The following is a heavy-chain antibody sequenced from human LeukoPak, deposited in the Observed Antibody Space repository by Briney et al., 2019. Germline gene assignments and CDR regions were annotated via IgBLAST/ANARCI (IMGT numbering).Heavy chain of an antibody. CDR3: ARGGVRRHCSSTSCYGSYNWFDP. Sequence: SETLSLTCAVYGGSFSGYYWSWIRQPPGKGLEWIGEINHSGSTDYNPSLKSRVTISVDTSKNQFSLKLSSVTAADTAVYYCARGGVRRHCSSTSCYGSYNWFDPWGQGTLVTVSS. CDR1: GGSFSGYY. V-gene: IGHV4-34*01. J-gene: IGHJ5*02. CDR2: INHSGST. D-gene: IGHD2-2*01.